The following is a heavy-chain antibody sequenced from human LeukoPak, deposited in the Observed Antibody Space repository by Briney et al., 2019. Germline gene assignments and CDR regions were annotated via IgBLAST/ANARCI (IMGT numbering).Heavy chain of an antibody. Sequence: ASVKVSCKASGYTFTSYGISWVRQAPGQGLEWMGWISAYNGNTNYAQKLQGRVTMTTDTSTSTAYMELRSLRSDDTAVCYCARDRRCSGGSCYSSWYYFDYWGQGTLVTVSS. CDR2: ISAYNGNT. D-gene: IGHD2-15*01. CDR3: ARDRRCSGGSCYSSWYYFDY. CDR1: GYTFTSYG. V-gene: IGHV1-18*04. J-gene: IGHJ4*02.